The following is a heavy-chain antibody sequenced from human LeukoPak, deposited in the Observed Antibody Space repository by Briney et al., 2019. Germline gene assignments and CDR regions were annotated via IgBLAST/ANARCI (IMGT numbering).Heavy chain of an antibody. CDR2: INHSGSS. V-gene: IGHV4-34*01. D-gene: IGHD5-24*01. CDR1: GGSFSGYY. Sequence: SETLSLTCAVYGGSFSGYYWSWIRQPPGKGLEWIGEINHSGSSNYNPSLKSRVTISVDTSKNQFSLKLSSVTAADTAVYYCARGQEEVATFDYWGQGTLVTVSS. J-gene: IGHJ4*02. CDR3: ARGQEEVATFDY.